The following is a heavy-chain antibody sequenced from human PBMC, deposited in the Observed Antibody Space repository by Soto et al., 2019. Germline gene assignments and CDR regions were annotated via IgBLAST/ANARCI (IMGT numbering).Heavy chain of an antibody. V-gene: IGHV4-61*01. J-gene: IGHJ4*02. Sequence: QVQLQESGVGLVKTSETLSLTCTVSGGSVSSGSFYWTWIRQPPGKGLEWIGYFSNTGSTDYNPSLKSRVPISLDTSKHRFSLNRSSVTAADTAVYYCAKGMGRKGFDSRGQGTLVAVSS. CDR1: GGSVSSGSFY. CDR2: FSNTGST. CDR3: AKGMGRKGFDS.